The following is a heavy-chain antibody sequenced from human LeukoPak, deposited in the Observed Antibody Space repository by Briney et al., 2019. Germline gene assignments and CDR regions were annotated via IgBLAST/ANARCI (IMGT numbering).Heavy chain of an antibody. CDR3: ARSITHFDY. D-gene: IGHD5-24*01. Sequence: SETLSLTCAVSGGSISSGGYSWSWIRQPPGKGLEWIGYIYHSGSTYYNPSLKSRVTISVDRSKSQFSLKLSSVTAADTAVYYCARSITHFDYWGQGTLVTVSS. J-gene: IGHJ4*02. CDR2: IYHSGST. CDR1: GGSISSGGYS. V-gene: IGHV4-30-2*01.